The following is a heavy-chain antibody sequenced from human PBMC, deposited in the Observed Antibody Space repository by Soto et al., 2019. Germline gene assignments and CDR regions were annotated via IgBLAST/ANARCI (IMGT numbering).Heavy chain of an antibody. V-gene: IGHV3-48*02. CDR1: GLTFGSYN. CDR2: ISSSFSTI. D-gene: IGHD1-1*01. CDR3: ARDTERADAFDI. J-gene: IGHJ3*02. Sequence: PGASLRVSCVASGLTFGSYNMNWVRQAPGRGLEWVSYISSSFSTIFYAGSFKGRFSISRHNAKISLYLQMNSLRDEDTAVYYCARDTERADAFDICGQGTMVTV.